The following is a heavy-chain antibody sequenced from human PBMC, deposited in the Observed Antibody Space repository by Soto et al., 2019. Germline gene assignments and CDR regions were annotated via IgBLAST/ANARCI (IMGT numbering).Heavy chain of an antibody. J-gene: IGHJ4*02. CDR1: GFTFSSYA. CDR2: ISGSGGST. Sequence: EVQLLESGGGLVQPGGSLRLSCAASGFTFSSYAMSWVRQAPGKGLEWVSAISGSGGSTYYASSVKGRFTISRDNSKNTLYMQMNSLRAEDTAVYYCAKDGATYYDFWSGYFGHWGQGTLVTVSS. V-gene: IGHV3-23*01. CDR3: AKDGATYYDFWSGYFGH. D-gene: IGHD3-3*01.